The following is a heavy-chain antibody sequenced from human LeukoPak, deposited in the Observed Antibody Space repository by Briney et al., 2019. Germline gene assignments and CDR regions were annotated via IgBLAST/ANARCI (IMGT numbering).Heavy chain of an antibody. J-gene: IGHJ6*03. D-gene: IGHD2-15*01. CDR2: IKQDGSEK. CDR3: ARHYSYYYYYLEV. V-gene: IGHV3-7*01. CDR1: GFTFSSYW. Sequence: GGSLRLSCAASGFTFSSYWMSWVRQAPGKGLEWVANIKQDGSEKYYVDSVKGRFTISRDNAKNTLYLQMNSLRAEDTAVYYCARHYSYYYYYLEVWGRGNTVPVSS.